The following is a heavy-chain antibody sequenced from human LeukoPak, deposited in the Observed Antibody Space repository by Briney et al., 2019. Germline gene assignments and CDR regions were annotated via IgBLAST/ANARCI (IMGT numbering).Heavy chain of an antibody. D-gene: IGHD4-11*01. J-gene: IGHJ4*02. V-gene: IGHV3-7*01. CDR1: GFTFSTSW. CDR3: ARDRAYSTFDF. Sequence: PGGSLRLSCAASGFTFSTSWMTWVRQAPGKGLERVAIINVDDSSKSYLDSVKGRFTIPRDNAKNSLYLQMNNLRAEDTAVYYCARDRAYSTFDFWGQGTLVAVSS. CDR2: INVDDSSK.